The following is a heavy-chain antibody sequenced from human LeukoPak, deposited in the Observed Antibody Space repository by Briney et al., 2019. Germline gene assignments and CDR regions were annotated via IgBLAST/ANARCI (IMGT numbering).Heavy chain of an antibody. Sequence: SETLSLTCTVSGGSISSYYWSWLRQPPGKGLEWIGYIYYSGSTNYSPSLKSRVTISVDTSKNQFSLKLSSVTAADTAVYYCARSKYYYDSSGYLLAFDIWGQGTMVTVSS. D-gene: IGHD3-22*01. CDR3: ARSKYYYDSSGYLLAFDI. V-gene: IGHV4-59*01. CDR2: IYYSGST. J-gene: IGHJ3*02. CDR1: GGSISSYY.